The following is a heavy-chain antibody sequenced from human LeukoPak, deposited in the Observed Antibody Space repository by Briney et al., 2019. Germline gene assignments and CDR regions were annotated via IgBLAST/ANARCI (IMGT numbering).Heavy chain of an antibody. D-gene: IGHD5-24*01. J-gene: IGHJ4*02. Sequence: PGGSLRLSCAASGFTFSIYSINWVRQAPGKGLEWVSFITGNSNYIYYADSVKGRFTISRDNSKNTLYLQMNSLRAEDTAVYYCAKAKRWLQFDIDYWGRGTLVTVSS. CDR1: GFTFSIYS. CDR2: ITGNSNYI. V-gene: IGHV3-21*04. CDR3: AKAKRWLQFDIDY.